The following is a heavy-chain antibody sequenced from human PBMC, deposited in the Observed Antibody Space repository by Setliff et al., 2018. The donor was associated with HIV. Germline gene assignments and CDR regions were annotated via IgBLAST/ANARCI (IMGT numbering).Heavy chain of an antibody. CDR2: IYYSGST. D-gene: IGHD3-3*01. CDR3: ARDGFWSGYIDY. CDR1: GGSISSYY. Sequence: SETLSLTCTVSGGSISSYYWSWIRQPPGKGLEWIGYIYYSGSTNYNPSLKSRVTISVDTSKNQFSLKLSSVTAADTAVYHCARDGFWSGYIDYWGQGTLVTVSS. V-gene: IGHV4-59*12. J-gene: IGHJ4*02.